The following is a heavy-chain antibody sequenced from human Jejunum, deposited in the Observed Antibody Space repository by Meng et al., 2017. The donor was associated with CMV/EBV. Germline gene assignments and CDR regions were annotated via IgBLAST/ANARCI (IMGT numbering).Heavy chain of an antibody. V-gene: IGHV3-21*01. CDR2: ISSDSNYI. CDR1: GFTFGRHT. CDR3: AREYSVRGNFDF. J-gene: IGHJ4*02. Sequence: EVQLVESGGGLVKAGGSLELSCVDSGFTFGRHTMNWVRQAPGKGLEWVSSISSDSNYIYYGESVKGRFTISRDNADNSVYLQMNSLRGEDTAVYYCAREYSVRGNFDFWGQGTLVTVSP. D-gene: IGHD5/OR15-5a*01.